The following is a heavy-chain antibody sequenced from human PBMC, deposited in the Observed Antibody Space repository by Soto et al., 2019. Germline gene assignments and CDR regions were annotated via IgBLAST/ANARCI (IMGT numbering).Heavy chain of an antibody. CDR2: IWYDGSNK. J-gene: IGHJ5*02. CDR3: SRAGPSRYGGDTGGLSGFYP. D-gene: IGHD2-21*01. CDR1: GITFSSYG. V-gene: IGHV3-33*01. Sequence: QVQLVESGGGVVQPGRSLRLSCAASGITFSSYGMHWVRQAPGKGLEWVAVIWYDGSNKYYADSVKGRFTISRDNSKNPLHLQMNGRRAESTAGYSGSRAGPSRYGGDTGGLSGFYPWGQGTLVTVSS.